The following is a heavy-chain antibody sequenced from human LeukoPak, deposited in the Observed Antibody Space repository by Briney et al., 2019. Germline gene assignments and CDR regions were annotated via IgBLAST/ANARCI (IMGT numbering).Heavy chain of an antibody. Sequence: GASVKVSCKASGYTFTGYYMHWVRQAPGQGLEWMGRINPNSGGTNYAQKFQGRVTITRDTSITTAYMELSRLSSDDTVVCYWARGRNSFYSFNVVAPYDFDFWGQGTLVTVSS. CDR1: GYTFTGYY. CDR2: INPNSGGT. J-gene: IGHJ4*02. V-gene: IGHV1-2*05. CDR3: ARGRNSFYSFNVVAPYDFDF. D-gene: IGHD2-21*01.